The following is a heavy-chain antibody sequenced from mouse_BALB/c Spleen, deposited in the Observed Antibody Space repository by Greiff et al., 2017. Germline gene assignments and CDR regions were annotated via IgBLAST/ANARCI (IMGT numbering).Heavy chain of an antibody. V-gene: IGHV5-12-2*01. J-gene: IGHJ3*01. CDR1: GFTFSSYT. D-gene: IGHD2-12*01. Sequence: EVQLVESGGGLVQPGGSLKLSCAASGFTFSSYTMSWVRQTPEKRLEWVAYISNGGGSTYYPDTVKGRFTISRDNAKNTLYLQMSSLKSEDTAMYYCARGGDDGFAYWGQGTLVTVSA. CDR2: ISNGGGST. CDR3: ARGGDDGFAY.